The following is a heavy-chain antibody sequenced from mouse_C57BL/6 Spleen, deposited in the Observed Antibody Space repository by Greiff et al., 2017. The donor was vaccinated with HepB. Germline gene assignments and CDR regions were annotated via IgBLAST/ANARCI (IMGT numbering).Heavy chain of an antibody. J-gene: IGHJ3*01. CDR2: IDPETGGT. CDR1: GYTFTDYE. CDR3: TRSPPYGNYEFAY. D-gene: IGHD2-1*01. V-gene: IGHV1-15*01. Sequence: QVQLQQSGAELVRPGASVTLSCKASGYTFTDYEMHWVKQTPVHGLEWIGAIDPETGGTAYNQKFKGKAILTADKSSSTAYMELRSLTSEDSAVYYCTRSPPYGNYEFAYWGQGTLVTVSA.